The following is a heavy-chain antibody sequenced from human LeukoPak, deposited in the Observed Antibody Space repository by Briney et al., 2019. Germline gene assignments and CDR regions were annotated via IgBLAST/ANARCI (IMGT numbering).Heavy chain of an antibody. CDR3: ARDLATDYDFWSGYFYYYYYYMDV. Sequence: SETLSLTCTVSGGSISSYYWSWIRQPAGKGLEWIGRIYTSGSTNYNPSLKSRVTMSVDTSKNQCSLKLSSVTAADTAVYYCARDLATDYDFWSGYFYYYYYYMDVWGKGTTVTVSS. CDR1: GGSISSYY. CDR2: IYTSGST. V-gene: IGHV4-4*07. J-gene: IGHJ6*03. D-gene: IGHD3-3*01.